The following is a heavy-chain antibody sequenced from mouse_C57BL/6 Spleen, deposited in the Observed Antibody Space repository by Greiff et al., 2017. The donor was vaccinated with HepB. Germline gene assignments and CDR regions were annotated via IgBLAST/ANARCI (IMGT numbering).Heavy chain of an antibody. CDR2: INPNNGGT. Sequence: EVQLQQSGPELVKPGASVKIPCKASGYTFTDYNMDWVKQSHGKSLEWIGDINPNNGGTIYNQKFKGKATLTVDKSSSTAYMELRSLTSEDTAVYYCARKGAIDGYDGGYAMDYWGQGTSVTVSS. V-gene: IGHV1-18*01. J-gene: IGHJ4*01. D-gene: IGHD2-2*01. CDR3: ARKGAIDGYDGGYAMDY. CDR1: GYTFTDYN.